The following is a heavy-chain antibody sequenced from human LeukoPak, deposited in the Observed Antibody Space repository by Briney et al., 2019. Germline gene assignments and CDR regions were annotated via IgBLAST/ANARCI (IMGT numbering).Heavy chain of an antibody. Sequence: PGGSLRLSCAASGFTFSSYSMNWVRQAPGKGLEWVSSISSSSSYIYYADSVKGRFTISRDNAKNLLYLQMNSLRAEDTAVYYCARSGGYCSGGSCYSAFDIWGQGTMVTVSS. D-gene: IGHD2-15*01. CDR2: ISSSSSYI. V-gene: IGHV3-21*01. J-gene: IGHJ3*02. CDR3: ARSGGYCSGGSCYSAFDI. CDR1: GFTFSSYS.